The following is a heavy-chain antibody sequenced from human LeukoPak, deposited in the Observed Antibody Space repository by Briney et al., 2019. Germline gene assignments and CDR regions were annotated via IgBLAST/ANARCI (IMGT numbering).Heavy chain of an antibody. CDR2: IYYSGST. V-gene: IGHV4-30-4*01. CDR1: GGSISSGDYY. D-gene: IGHD4-17*01. CDR3: AGDYGDLLTGIRFDT. Sequence: SESLSLTCTVSGGSISSGDYYWSWIRQPPGKGLEWIGYIYYSGSTYYNPSLKSRVTISIQTSKNQFSLKLTSVTAADTAVYYCAGDYGDLLTGIRFDTWGQGTLVTVSS. J-gene: IGHJ5*02.